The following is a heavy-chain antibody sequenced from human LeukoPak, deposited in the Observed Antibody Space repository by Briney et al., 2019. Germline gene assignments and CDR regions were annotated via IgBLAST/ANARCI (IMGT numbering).Heavy chain of an antibody. V-gene: IGHV3-9*01. Sequence: PGRSLRLSCGGSGFTFDEYALHWVRQAPGKGLEWVSGISSNSDRVGYADSVKGRFTISRGNAKNSLYLQMNSLRAEDTAMYYCTKDRYCPDTNCPVGYWGRGTLVTVSS. CDR3: TKDRYCPDTNCPVGY. CDR2: ISSNSDRV. D-gene: IGHD2-8*02. J-gene: IGHJ4*02. CDR1: GFTFDEYA.